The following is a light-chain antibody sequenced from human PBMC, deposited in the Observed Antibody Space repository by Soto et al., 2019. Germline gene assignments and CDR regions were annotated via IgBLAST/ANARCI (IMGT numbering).Light chain of an antibody. CDR2: WAS. J-gene: IGKJ2*01. CDR3: QQYYSTPYT. V-gene: IGKV4-1*01. CDR1: QSVLYSSNNKNY. Sequence: DIVMTQSPDSLAVSLGERGTINCKSSQSVLYSSNNKNYLAWYQQKPGQPPQLLIYWASTRESGVPDRLSGSGSGTDFTLTISSLQAEDVAVYYCQQYYSTPYTFGQGTKLEIK.